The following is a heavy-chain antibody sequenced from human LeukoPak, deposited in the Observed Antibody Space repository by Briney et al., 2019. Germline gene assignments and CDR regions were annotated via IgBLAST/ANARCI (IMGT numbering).Heavy chain of an antibody. CDR3: VSFYETY. Sequence: GGSLRLSCAASGNYWMHWVRQVPGKGLVWVSHINSDGSWTSYADSVKGRYTISKDNAKNTVYLQMNSLRAEDTAVYYCVSFYETYWGRGTLVTVS. V-gene: IGHV3-74*01. CDR1: GNYW. D-gene: IGHD2/OR15-2a*01. J-gene: IGHJ4*02. CDR2: INSDGSWT.